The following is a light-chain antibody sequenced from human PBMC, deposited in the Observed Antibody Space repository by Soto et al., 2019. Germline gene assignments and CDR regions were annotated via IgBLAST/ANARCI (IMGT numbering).Light chain of an antibody. CDR2: SND. J-gene: IGLJ3*02. V-gene: IGLV1-44*01. CDR3: AAWEASLNGWV. Sequence: QSVLTQPPSASGTPGQRVTMSCSGSSSNIGSHTVSWFQHPPGTAPKLLIYSNDQRPSGVPDRFSGSKSGTSASLAISGLQSEDEADYYCAAWEASLNGWVFGGGTKLTVL. CDR1: SSNIGSHT.